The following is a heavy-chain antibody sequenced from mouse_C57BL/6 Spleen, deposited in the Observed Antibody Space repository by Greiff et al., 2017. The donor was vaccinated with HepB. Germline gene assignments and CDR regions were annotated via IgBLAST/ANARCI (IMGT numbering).Heavy chain of an antibody. Sequence: EVQLQESGPGMVKPSQSLSLTCTVTGYSITSGYDWHWIRHFPGNKLEWMGYISYSGSTNYNPSLKSRISITHDTSKNHFFLKLNSVTTEDTATYYCARSGYYPYAMDYWGQGTSVTVSS. D-gene: IGHD2-3*01. V-gene: IGHV3-1*01. CDR1: GYSITSGYD. CDR3: ARSGYYPYAMDY. J-gene: IGHJ4*01. CDR2: ISYSGST.